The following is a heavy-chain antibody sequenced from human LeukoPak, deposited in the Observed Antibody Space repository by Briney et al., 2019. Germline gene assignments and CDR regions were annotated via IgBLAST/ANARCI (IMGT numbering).Heavy chain of an antibody. CDR1: GFTFSSYS. CDR3: VKAKVGATFDS. V-gene: IGHV3-64D*06. CDR2: INNNGGAT. J-gene: IGHJ4*02. Sequence: GGSLRLSCSASGFTFSSYSMDWVRQAPGKGPEYVSGINNNGGATQYVDSVKGSFTISRDNSKNTVYLQVSSLRPEDTAVYYCVKAKVGATFDSWGQGTLVTVSS. D-gene: IGHD1-26*01.